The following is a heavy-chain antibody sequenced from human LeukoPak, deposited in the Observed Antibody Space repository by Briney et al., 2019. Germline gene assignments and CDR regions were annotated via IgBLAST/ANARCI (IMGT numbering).Heavy chain of an antibody. CDR2: IYITGTT. CDR1: GGSISSNF. J-gene: IGHJ6*03. D-gene: IGHD6-6*01. V-gene: IGHV4-4*07. CDR3: ARADSSIAARLSRSSIFNYYYYMDV. Sequence: SETLSLTCTVSGGSISSNFLSWIRQPAGKGLEWIGRIYITGTTNYNPSLKSRVSMSVDTSKNQFSLRLSSVTAADTAVYYCARADSSIAARLSRSSIFNYYYYMDVWGKGTTVTVSS.